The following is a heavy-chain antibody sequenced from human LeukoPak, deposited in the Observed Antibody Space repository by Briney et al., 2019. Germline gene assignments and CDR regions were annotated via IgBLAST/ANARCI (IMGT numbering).Heavy chain of an antibody. J-gene: IGHJ4*02. Sequence: GGSLRLSCAASGFTFSTYSMTWVRQAPGKGLEWVSYISGSSSPIYYAGSVKGRFTISRDNAKNSVYLQMNSLRDEDTAVYFYARDHYSRNDHWGQGTLVTVSS. D-gene: IGHD6-13*01. CDR1: GFTFSTYS. CDR3: ARDHYSRNDH. V-gene: IGHV3-48*02. CDR2: ISGSSSPI.